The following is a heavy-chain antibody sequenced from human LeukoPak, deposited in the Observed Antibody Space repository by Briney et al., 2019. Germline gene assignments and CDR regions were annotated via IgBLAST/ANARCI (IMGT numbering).Heavy chain of an antibody. V-gene: IGHV1-69*04. CDR3: ARDSAASSWNFDY. D-gene: IGHD6-13*01. J-gene: IGHJ4*02. CDR1: GGTFSSYA. Sequence: SVKVSCKASGGTFSSYAISWVRQAPGQGLEWMGRIIPILGIANYAQKFQGRVTITADKSTSTAYMELSSLRSEDTAVYYCARDSAASSWNFDYWGQGTVVTVSS. CDR2: IIPILGIA.